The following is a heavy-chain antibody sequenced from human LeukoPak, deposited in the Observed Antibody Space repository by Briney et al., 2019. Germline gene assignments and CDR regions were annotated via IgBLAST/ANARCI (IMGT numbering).Heavy chain of an antibody. V-gene: IGHV4-59*08. D-gene: IGHD4-23*01. Sequence: SETLSLPCTISGGSMPSYFWSWIRRPPGKGREWIGYVYHSGSTTYTPSLKSRVSISEDTSKNQSSLKLSSVTAADTDVYYCARANPNCNSPDYWGQGTLVTVSS. CDR2: VYHSGST. J-gene: IGHJ4*02. CDR3: ARANPNCNSPDY. CDR1: GGSMPSYF.